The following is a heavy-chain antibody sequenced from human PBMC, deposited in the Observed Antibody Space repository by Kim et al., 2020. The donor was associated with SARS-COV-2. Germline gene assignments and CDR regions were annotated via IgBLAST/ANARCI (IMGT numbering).Heavy chain of an antibody. CDR1: GFTFSSSG. V-gene: IGHV3-33*08. CDR3: ARDQHGCDYIAFDI. J-gene: IGHJ3*02. CDR2: IWYNGSNK. Sequence: GGSLRLSCAASGFTFSSSGMHWVRQAPGKGLEWVAVIWYNGSNKYYADSVKGRFTISRDNSKNTLYLQMNRLRAEDTAVYYCARDQHGCDYIAFDIWGQGATGTVSP. D-gene: IGHD4-17*01.